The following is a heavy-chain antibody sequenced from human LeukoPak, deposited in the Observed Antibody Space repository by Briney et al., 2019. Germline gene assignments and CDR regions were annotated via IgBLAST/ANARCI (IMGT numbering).Heavy chain of an antibody. D-gene: IGHD5-18*01. V-gene: IGHV4-34*01. J-gene: IGHJ4*02. CDR3: ARLRGYSYGALDY. CDR1: GGSFSGYY. CDR2: INHSGST. Sequence: SETLSLTCAVYGGSFSGYYWSWIRQPPGKGLEWIGEINHSGSTNYNPSLTSRVTISVDTSKNQFSMKLTSVTAADTAVYYCARLRGYSYGALDYWGQGTLVTVSS.